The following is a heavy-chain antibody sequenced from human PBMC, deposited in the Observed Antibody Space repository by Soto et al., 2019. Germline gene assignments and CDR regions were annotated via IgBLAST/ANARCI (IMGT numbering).Heavy chain of an antibody. D-gene: IGHD3-22*01. CDR1: GGSISSYY. Sequence: SETLSLTCTVSGGSISSYYWSWIRQPPGKGLEWIGYIYYSGSTNYNPSLKSRVTISVDTSKNQFSLKLSSVTAADTAVYYCARSRNYYYDSSGYPSELDYWGQGTLVTVSS. CDR2: IYYSGST. J-gene: IGHJ4*02. CDR3: ARSRNYYYDSSGYPSELDY. V-gene: IGHV4-59*01.